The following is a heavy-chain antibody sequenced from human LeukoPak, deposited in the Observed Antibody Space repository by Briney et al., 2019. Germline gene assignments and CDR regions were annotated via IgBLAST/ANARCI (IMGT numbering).Heavy chain of an antibody. CDR1: GYTLTELS. D-gene: IGHD3-16*02. CDR2: FDPEDGET. V-gene: IGHV1-24*01. Sequence: GASVKVSCKVSGYTLTELSMHWVRQAPGRGLEWMGGFDPEDGETIYAQKFQGRVTMTEDTSTDTAYMELSSLRSEDTAVYYCATDSRTYYGYVWGSYRYSYFDYWGQGTLVTVSS. CDR3: ATDSRTYYGYVWGSYRYSYFDY. J-gene: IGHJ4*02.